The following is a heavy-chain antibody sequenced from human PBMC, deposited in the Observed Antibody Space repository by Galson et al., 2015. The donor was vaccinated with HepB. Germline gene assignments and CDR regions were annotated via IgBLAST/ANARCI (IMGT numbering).Heavy chain of an antibody. Sequence: SETLSLTCTVYGGSFSGYYWSWIRQPPGNGLEWIGEINHSGSTNYNPSLKSRVTISVDTSKNQFSLKLSSVTAADTAVYYCARGSRYSSSWTPRNNWFDPWGQGTLVTVSS. V-gene: IGHV4-34*01. CDR1: GGSFSGYY. J-gene: IGHJ5*02. CDR3: ARGSRYSSSWTPRNNWFDP. D-gene: IGHD6-13*01. CDR2: INHSGST.